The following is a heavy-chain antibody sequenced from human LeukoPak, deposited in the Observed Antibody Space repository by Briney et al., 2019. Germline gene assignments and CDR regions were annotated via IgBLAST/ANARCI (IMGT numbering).Heavy chain of an antibody. CDR3: ARQRVWWQLGFDY. CDR1: GGSFSGYY. V-gene: IGHV4-34*01. CDR2: INHSGST. Sequence: PSETLSLTCAVYGGSFSGYYWSWIRQPPGKGLEWIGEINHSGSTNYNPSLKSRVTISVDTSKNQFSLKLSSVTAADTAVYYCARQRVWWQLGFDYWGQGTLVTVSS. D-gene: IGHD1-26*01. J-gene: IGHJ4*02.